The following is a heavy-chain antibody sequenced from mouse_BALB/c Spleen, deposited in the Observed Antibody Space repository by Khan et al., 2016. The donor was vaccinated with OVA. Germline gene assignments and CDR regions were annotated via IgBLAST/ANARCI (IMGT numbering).Heavy chain of an antibody. J-gene: IGHJ3*01. V-gene: IGHV1S81*02. CDR1: GYTFTSYY. Sequence: VQLQESGAELVKPGASVRLSCKASGYTFTSYYLYWVKQRPGQGLKWIGDINPSNGGTNFNEKFKSKATLTVDKSSSTAYMRLSSLTSEDSAVYYCTRSVYGTFAYWGQGTLVTVSA. D-gene: IGHD2-1*01. CDR3: TRSVYGTFAY. CDR2: INPSNGGT.